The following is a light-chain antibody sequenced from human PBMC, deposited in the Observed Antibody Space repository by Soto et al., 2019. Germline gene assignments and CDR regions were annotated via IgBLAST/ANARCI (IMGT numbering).Light chain of an antibody. CDR2: EVS. CDR1: SSDVGGYNY. Sequence: QSALTQPASVSGSPGQSITISCTGTSSDVGGYNYVSWYQQHPGKAPKLMIYEVSNRPSGVSNRFSGSKSGNTASLTISGLQAEDESDYYCSSYTRSSTLGIGVYGGGTKLTVL. J-gene: IGLJ3*02. V-gene: IGLV2-14*01. CDR3: SSYTRSSTLGIGV.